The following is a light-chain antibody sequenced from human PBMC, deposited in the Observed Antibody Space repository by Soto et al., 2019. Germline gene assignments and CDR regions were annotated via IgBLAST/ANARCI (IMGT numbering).Light chain of an antibody. V-gene: IGKV1-6*01. CDR2: SAS. CDR3: LQDYNYPLT. CDR1: QAIRND. Sequence: AIQMTQSPSSLSASVGDRVTITCRASQAIRNDLGWYQQKPGKAPKLLICSASSLQSGVPSRFSGSGSGTDFTLTISSLQPEDFAIYFCLQDYNYPLTFGQGTKVDIK. J-gene: IGKJ1*01.